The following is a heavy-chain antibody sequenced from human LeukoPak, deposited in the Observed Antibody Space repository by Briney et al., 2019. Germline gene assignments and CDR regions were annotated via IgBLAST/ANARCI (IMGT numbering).Heavy chain of an antibody. CDR2: IYYTGST. J-gene: IGHJ4*02. D-gene: IGHD5-24*01. CDR3: ARDRALGGWLLTFDY. V-gene: IGHV4-59*01. CDR1: GGSISSYY. Sequence: SETLSLTCAVSGGSISSYYWSWIRQPPGKGLEWIGYIYYTGSTNYNPSLESRVTISVDMSKSQFSLKLTSVTAADTAVYFCARDRALGGWLLTFDYWGRGTLVTVSS.